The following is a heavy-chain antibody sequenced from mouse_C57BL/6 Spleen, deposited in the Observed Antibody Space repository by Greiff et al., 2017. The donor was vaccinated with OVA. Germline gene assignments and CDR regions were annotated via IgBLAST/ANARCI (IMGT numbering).Heavy chain of an antibody. CDR2: INYDGSST. CDR1: GFTFSDYY. J-gene: IGHJ1*03. V-gene: IGHV5-16*01. D-gene: IGHD1-1*01. CDR3: ARHYYCSKGYFDV. Sequence: EVQLQESEGGLVQPGSSMKLSCTASGFTFSDYYMAWVRQVPEKGLEWVANINYDGSSTYYLDSLKSRFIISRDNAKNILYLQMSSLKSEDTATYYCARHYYCSKGYFDVWGTGTTVTVSS.